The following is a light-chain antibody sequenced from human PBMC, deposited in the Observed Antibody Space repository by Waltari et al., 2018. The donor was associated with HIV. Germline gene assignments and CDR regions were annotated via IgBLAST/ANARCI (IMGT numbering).Light chain of an antibody. V-gene: IGLV1-51*01. J-gene: IGLJ2*01. CDR2: DNN. CDR1: SSNLRDNS. CDR3: GTWDSSLSAVV. Sequence: QSVFTQPPSVSAAPGQKVTISCSGRSSNLRDNSVSWYQQLPGTAPKLLIYDNNKRPSGIPDRFSGSKSGTSATLGITGLQTGDEADYYCGTWDSSLSAVVFGGGTKLTVL.